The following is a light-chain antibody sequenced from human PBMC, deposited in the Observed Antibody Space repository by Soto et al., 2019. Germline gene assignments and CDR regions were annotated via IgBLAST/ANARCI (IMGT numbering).Light chain of an antibody. CDR1: QSVSSY. J-gene: IGKJ1*01. CDR3: QQRSNWPRGT. CDR2: DAS. Sequence: EIVFTQSPATLSLSPGERATLSCRASQSVSSYLAWYQQKPGQAPRLLIYDASNRATGIPARFSGSGSGTDFTLTISSLEPEDFAVYYCQQRSNWPRGTFGQGTKVDI. V-gene: IGKV3-11*01.